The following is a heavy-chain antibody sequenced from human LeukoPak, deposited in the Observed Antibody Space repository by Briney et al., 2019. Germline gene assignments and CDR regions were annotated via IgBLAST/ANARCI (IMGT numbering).Heavy chain of an antibody. CDR1: GGTFSSYA. Sequence: SVKLSCKASGGTFSSYAISWVRQAPGQGLEWMGRIIPIVGIANYAQKFQGRVTITADKSTSTAYMELSSLRSEDTAVYYCARDLSRGIVVVPAAMSPWFDPWGQGTLVTVSS. D-gene: IGHD2-2*01. CDR2: IIPIVGIA. V-gene: IGHV1-69*04. CDR3: ARDLSRGIVVVPAAMSPWFDP. J-gene: IGHJ5*02.